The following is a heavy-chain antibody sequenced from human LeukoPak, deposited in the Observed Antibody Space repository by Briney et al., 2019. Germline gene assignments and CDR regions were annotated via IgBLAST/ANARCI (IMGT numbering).Heavy chain of an antibody. J-gene: IGHJ4*02. CDR3: ASDYYYDSSGYWVY. D-gene: IGHD3-22*01. V-gene: IGHV3-66*01. Sequence: GGSLRLSCAASGFTVSSNYMSWVRQAPGKGLEWVSVIYSGGSTYYADSVKGRFTISRDNSKNTLYLQMNSLRAEDTAVYYCASDYYYDSSGYWVYWGQGTLVTVSS. CDR1: GFTVSSNY. CDR2: IYSGGST.